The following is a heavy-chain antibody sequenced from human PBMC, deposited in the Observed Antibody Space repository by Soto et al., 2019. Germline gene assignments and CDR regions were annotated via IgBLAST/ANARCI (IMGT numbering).Heavy chain of an antibody. CDR3: AKDLGGPY. J-gene: IGHJ4*02. V-gene: IGHV3-23*01. D-gene: IGHD3-16*01. CDR2: ISGSGGST. Sequence: EVQLSESGGGFVQPGGSQRLSCEASGFSFSDYSMSWVRQAPGKGLEWVSAISGSGGSTYYADSVKGRFTISRDNSKNTLYLQMNSLRAEDTAVYYCAKDLGGPYWGQGTLVTVSS. CDR1: GFSFSDYS.